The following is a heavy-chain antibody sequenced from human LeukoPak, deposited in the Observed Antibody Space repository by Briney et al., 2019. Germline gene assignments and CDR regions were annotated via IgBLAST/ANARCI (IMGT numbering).Heavy chain of an antibody. V-gene: IGHV1-69*13. CDR3: AGCFGVVIPYIYYYGMDV. Sequence: GASVKVSCKASRGTFNNYAISWVRQAPGQGLEWMGGIIPIFGTANYAQKFQGRVTITADESTSTAYMELSSLRSEDTAVYYCAGCFGVVIPYIYYYGMDVWGQGTTVTVSS. CDR1: RGTFNNYA. CDR2: IIPIFGTA. J-gene: IGHJ6*02. D-gene: IGHD3-3*01.